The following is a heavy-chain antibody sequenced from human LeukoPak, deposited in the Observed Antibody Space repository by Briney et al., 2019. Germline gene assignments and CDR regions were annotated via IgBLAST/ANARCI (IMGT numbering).Heavy chain of an antibody. J-gene: IGHJ3*02. Sequence: PSETLSLTCSVSGGSISSYYWSWIRQPPGKGQEWIGYIYYSGSTNYNPSLKSRVTISVDTSKNQFSLKLSSVTAADTAVYYCAAEKPPWPDSIAAAGTVGAFDIWGQGTMVTVSS. V-gene: IGHV4-59*01. CDR1: GGSISSYY. D-gene: IGHD6-13*01. CDR2: IYYSGST. CDR3: AAEKPPWPDSIAAAGTVGAFDI.